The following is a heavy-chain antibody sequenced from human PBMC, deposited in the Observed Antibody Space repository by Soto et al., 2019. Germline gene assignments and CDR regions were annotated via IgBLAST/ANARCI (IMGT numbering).Heavy chain of an antibody. CDR3: ARGFYSNYEAYYCGMDV. CDR1: GGSVSSGSYY. V-gene: IGHV4-61*01. CDR2: IYYSGST. J-gene: IGHJ6*02. D-gene: IGHD4-4*01. Sequence: QVQLQESGPGLVKPSETLSLTCTVSGGSVSSGSYYWSWIRQPPGKGLEWIGYIYYSGSTNYNPSLKSRVTISVDTSKNQFSLKLSSVTAADTAVYYCARGFYSNYEAYYCGMDVWGQGTTVTVSS.